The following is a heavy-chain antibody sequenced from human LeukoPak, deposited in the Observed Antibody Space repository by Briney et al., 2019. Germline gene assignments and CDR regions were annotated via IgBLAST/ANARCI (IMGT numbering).Heavy chain of an antibody. V-gene: IGHV3-53*01. CDR1: GFTVSRSY. J-gene: IGHJ4*02. D-gene: IGHD5-24*01. CDR3: ARADMAFFDY. CDR2: IYSGGST. Sequence: GGSLRLSCAASGFTVSRSYMTWDRQAPGKGLEWISVIYSGGSTYYADSVKGRFTISRDNSKNMMYLQMNRLRADDTAVYYCARADMAFFDYWGQGTLVTVSS.